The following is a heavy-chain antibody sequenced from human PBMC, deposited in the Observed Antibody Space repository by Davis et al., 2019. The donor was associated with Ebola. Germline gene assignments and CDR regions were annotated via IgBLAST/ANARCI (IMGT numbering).Heavy chain of an antibody. V-gene: IGHV4-59*08. CDR1: GGSISSYY. J-gene: IGHJ4*02. D-gene: IGHD4-11*01. Sequence: PSETLSLTCTVSGGSISSYYWSWIRQPPGRGLEWIAYVSYGGSTDYNPSLKSRVTISIDTSKNQFSLKLNSVTAADTAIYFCARVYTHYRFDYWGQGTLVTVSP. CDR3: ARVYTHYRFDY. CDR2: VSYGGST.